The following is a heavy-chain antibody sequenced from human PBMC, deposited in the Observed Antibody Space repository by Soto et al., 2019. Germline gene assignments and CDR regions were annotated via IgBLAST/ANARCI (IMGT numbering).Heavy chain of an antibody. V-gene: IGHV3-23*01. CDR1: GFTFTTNA. D-gene: IGHD3-22*01. CDR2: ISGSGGST. Sequence: PVGSLRLSCAASGFTFTTNAMSWVRQAPGKGLEWVSAISGSGGSTYYVDSVKGRFTISRDNSKNTLYLQMNSLRAEDTAVYYCAKDRYYYDSSGYYRERFYLDYWGQGTPVTVSS. J-gene: IGHJ4*02. CDR3: AKDRYYYDSSGYYRERFYLDY.